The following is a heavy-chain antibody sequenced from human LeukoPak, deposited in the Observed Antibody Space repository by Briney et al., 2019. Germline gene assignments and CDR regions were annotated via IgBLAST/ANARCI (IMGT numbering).Heavy chain of an antibody. CDR3: ARAGSSWAPSKYYMDV. V-gene: IGHV4-39*07. J-gene: IGHJ6*03. CDR2: IYYDGST. Sequence: PSQTLSLTCTVSGGSISSGSYYWSWIRQPPGRGPEWIGGIYYDGSTYYNPSLQSRVTISVDTSKNQFSLKLSSVTAADTAVYYCARAGSSWAPSKYYMDVWGKGTTVTVSS. CDR1: GGSISSGSYY. D-gene: IGHD6-13*01.